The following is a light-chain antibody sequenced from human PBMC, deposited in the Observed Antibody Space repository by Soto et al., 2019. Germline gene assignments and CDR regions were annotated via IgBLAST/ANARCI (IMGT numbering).Light chain of an antibody. CDR3: SSDAGSNNYV. V-gene: IGLV2-8*01. J-gene: IGLJ1*01. CDR1: SSDVGAYNY. CDR2: EVA. Sequence: HCVLTPPAWGNGFHLGVGRIFRNRTSSDVGAYNYVSWYQQHPGKAPKLMIYEVAKRPSGVPDRFSGSKSGNTASLTVSGLQAEDEADYFCSSDAGSNNYVFGTGTKVTVL.